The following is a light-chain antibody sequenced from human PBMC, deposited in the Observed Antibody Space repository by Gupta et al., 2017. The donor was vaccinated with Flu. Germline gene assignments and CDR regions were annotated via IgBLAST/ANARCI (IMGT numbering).Light chain of an antibody. V-gene: IGKV2D-29*01. CDR3: MQSIELPYT. J-gene: IGKJ2*01. Sequence: DTVMTQTLLSLSVTPAQPASISCKSGQSLLHGDASTYFHWYLQKSGHPPQLLIHEVSNRFPGVPDRFSGSGSGTDFTLKISRVEAEDVGVYYCMQSIELPYTFGQGTKLEIK. CDR2: EVS. CDR1: QSLLHGDASTY.